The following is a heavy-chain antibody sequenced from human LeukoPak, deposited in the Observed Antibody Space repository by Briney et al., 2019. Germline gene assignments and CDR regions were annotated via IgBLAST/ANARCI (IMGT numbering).Heavy chain of an antibody. CDR3: ARTTDIVVVPAAYFDY. CDR2: ISSSGSTI. CDR1: GFTFSDYY. Sequence: PGGSLRLSCAASGFTFSDYYMSWIRQAPGKGLEWVSYISSSGSTIYYADSVKGRFTISRDNAKNSLYLQMNSLRAEDAAVYYCARTTDIVVVPAAYFDYWGQGTLVTVSS. D-gene: IGHD2-2*01. V-gene: IGHV3-11*01. J-gene: IGHJ4*02.